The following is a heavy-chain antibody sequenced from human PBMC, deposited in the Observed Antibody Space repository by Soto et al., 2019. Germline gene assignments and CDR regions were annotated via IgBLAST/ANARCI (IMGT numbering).Heavy chain of an antibody. J-gene: IGHJ3*01. CDR1: GFTFNSYW. CDR2: INTDGSQK. CDR3: ARVSRRNTFDV. V-gene: IGHV3-7*01. Sequence: WGTLRLSCAASGFTFNSYWMTWVRQAAGKGLEWVANINTDGSQKHSVDSVKGRFTFSRDNDKNSLYLQMNSLRVEDTSVYYCARVSRRNTFDVWGQGTMVTVSS.